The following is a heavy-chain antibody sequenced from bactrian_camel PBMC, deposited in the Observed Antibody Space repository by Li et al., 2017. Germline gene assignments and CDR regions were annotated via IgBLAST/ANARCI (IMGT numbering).Heavy chain of an antibody. CDR1: GSGYISGTAC. Sequence: HVQLVESGGGSVNAGGSLTLSCAASGSGYISGTACMGWFRQVPGKEREGVAAIAPATGTTFYSDSVKGRFTISHVNANNTLHLQMNSLKPEDSAAYYCAADLGWCGSRPLQREFRNWGQGTQVTVS. D-gene: IGHD2*01. CDR2: IAPATGTT. V-gene: IGHV3S54*01. CDR3: AADLGWCGSRPLQREFRN. J-gene: IGHJ4*01.